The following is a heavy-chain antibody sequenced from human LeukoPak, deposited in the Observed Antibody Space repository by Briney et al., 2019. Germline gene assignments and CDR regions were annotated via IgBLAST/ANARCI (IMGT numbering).Heavy chain of an antibody. CDR2: INHSGST. CDR1: GGSFSGYY. J-gene: IGHJ5*02. CDR3: ARAEGGYYDFWSGYNNWFDP. Sequence: PSETLSLTCAVYGGSFSGYYWSWIRQPPGKGLEWIGEINHSGSTNYNPSLKSRVTISVDTSKNQFSLKLSSVTAADTAVYYCARAEGGYYDFWSGYNNWFDPRGQGTLVTVSS. D-gene: IGHD3-3*01. V-gene: IGHV4-34*01.